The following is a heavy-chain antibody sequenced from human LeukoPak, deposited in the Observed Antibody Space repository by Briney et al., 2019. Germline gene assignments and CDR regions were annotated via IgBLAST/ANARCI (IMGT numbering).Heavy chain of an antibody. J-gene: IGHJ4*02. D-gene: IGHD6-19*01. CDR2: IYSGGST. CDR3: ARGVAGTSGRDY. CDR1: GFTVSSNY. Sequence: PGGSLRLSCAASGFTVSSNYMSWVRQAPGKGLEWVSVIYSGGSTNYAASVKGRFTISRNNSRNTLYLQMNSLRAEDTAVYYCARGVAGTSGRDYWGQGTLVTVSS. V-gene: IGHV3-53*01.